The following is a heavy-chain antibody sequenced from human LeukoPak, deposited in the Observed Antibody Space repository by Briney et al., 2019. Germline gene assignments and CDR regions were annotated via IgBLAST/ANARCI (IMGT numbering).Heavy chain of an antibody. CDR3: ARGVEPLAANTLAY. J-gene: IGHJ4*02. D-gene: IGHD1-14*01. CDR2: LYSDGNT. CDR1: VFTVISND. Sequence: GGSLRLSCTASVFTVISNDMTWVRQAPGKGLEWVSVLYSDGNTKYADSVQGRFTISRDNSKNTLYLEMNSLRPDDAAVYYCARGVEPLAANTLAYWGQGTLVTVSS. V-gene: IGHV3-53*01.